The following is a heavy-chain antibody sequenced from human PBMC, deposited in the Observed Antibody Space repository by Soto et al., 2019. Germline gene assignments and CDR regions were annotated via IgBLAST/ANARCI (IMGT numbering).Heavy chain of an antibody. Sequence: QVQLVESGGGLVKPGGSLRLSCAASGFTFSDYYMNWIRQAPGKGLEWVSYIRSSSDTIYYADSVKGRFSISGDNARNSLYLQMYSLTAEDTAVYYCVRGSYYSDSSYWYFDLWGRGTLVTVSS. D-gene: IGHD3-22*01. V-gene: IGHV3-11*01. CDR2: IRSSSDTI. J-gene: IGHJ2*01. CDR1: GFTFSDYY. CDR3: VRGSYYSDSSYWYFDL.